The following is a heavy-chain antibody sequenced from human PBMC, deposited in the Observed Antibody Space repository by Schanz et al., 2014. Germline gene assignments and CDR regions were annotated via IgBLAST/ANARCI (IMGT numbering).Heavy chain of an antibody. Sequence: EVQLVEYGGGLVQPGECLRLSCAASGFTFSAYWMAWVRQAPGKGLEWVAAINQAASVQYYADSVKGRFTISRDDAKNSHYLQMNSLRVEDTAVFYCVKIGYTHWSLDDWGQGILVTVSS. CDR1: GFTFSAYW. CDR3: VKIGYTHWSLDD. V-gene: IGHV3-7*01. D-gene: IGHD6-13*01. CDR2: INQAASVQ. J-gene: IGHJ4*02.